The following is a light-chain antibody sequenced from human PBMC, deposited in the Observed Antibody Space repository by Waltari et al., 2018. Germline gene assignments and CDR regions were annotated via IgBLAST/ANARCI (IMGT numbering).Light chain of an antibody. CDR1: QSISSD. CDR3: QQSYSTPLT. J-gene: IGKJ4*01. Sequence: DIQMTQSPSSLSASVGDRVTITCRASQSISSDLNWYQQKPGKAPKLLIYAASSLQSGVPSRFSGIGSGTDFTLTISSLQPEDFATYYCQQSYSTPLTFGGGTKVEIK. V-gene: IGKV1-39*01. CDR2: AAS.